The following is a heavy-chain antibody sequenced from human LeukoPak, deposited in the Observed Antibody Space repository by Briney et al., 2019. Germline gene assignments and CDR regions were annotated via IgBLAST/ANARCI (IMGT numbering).Heavy chain of an antibody. Sequence: PSETLSLTCTVSGGSFTSYYWSWIRQPPGKELEWIGYVYTSGTTNYNPSLKLRVAISVDTSKNQFSLKLSSVTAADTAVYYCARQLQRYYFDYWGQGALATVSS. CDR1: GGSFTSYY. D-gene: IGHD5-24*01. J-gene: IGHJ4*02. CDR2: VYTSGTT. V-gene: IGHV4-4*09. CDR3: ARQLQRYYFDY.